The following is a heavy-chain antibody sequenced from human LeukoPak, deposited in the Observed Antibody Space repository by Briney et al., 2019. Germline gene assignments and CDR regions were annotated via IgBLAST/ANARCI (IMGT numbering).Heavy chain of an antibody. V-gene: IGHV1-69*13. CDR1: GGTFNSYA. CDR3: ARHSGYHSTTHLDY. CDR2: IIAIFRTA. Sequence: ASVKVSCKTSGGTFNSYAISWVGQAPGQGLEWMGGIIAIFRTANYAQKFQGRVTITADEFMSTVYMELSSLRSEDTAVYYCARHSGYHSTTHLDYWGQGTLVTVSS. J-gene: IGHJ4*02. D-gene: IGHD3-22*01.